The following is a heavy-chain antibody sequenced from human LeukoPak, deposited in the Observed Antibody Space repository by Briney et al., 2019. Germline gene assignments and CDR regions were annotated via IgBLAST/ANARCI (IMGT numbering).Heavy chain of an antibody. Sequence: SGPTLVKPPQTLTLTCTFSGFSLSTSGVGVGWIRQPPGKALEWLALIYWDDDKRYSPSLKSRLTITKDTSKNQVVLTMTNMDPVDTATYYCAHSFFEYSSSPAYFDYWGQGTLVTVSS. V-gene: IGHV2-5*02. CDR2: IYWDDDK. J-gene: IGHJ4*02. CDR1: GFSLSTSGVG. D-gene: IGHD6-6*01. CDR3: AHSFFEYSSSPAYFDY.